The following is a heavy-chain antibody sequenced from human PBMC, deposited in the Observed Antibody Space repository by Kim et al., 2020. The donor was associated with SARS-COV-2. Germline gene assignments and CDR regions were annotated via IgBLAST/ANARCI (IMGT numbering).Heavy chain of an antibody. CDR1: GFTFSSFA. D-gene: IGHD2-15*01. CDR2: ISGSGGST. V-gene: IGHV3-23*01. Sequence: GGSLRLSCAASGFTFSSFAMNWVRQAPGKGLEWVSGISGSGGSTYYADSVKGRFTFSRDNSKNTLYLQMNSLRAEDTAVYYCAKDFYWANSGAVSFDMWGQGTMV. J-gene: IGHJ3*02. CDR3: AKDFYWANSGAVSFDM.